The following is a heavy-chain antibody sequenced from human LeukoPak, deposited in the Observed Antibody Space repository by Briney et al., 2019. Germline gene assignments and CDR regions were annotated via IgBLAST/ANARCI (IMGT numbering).Heavy chain of an antibody. J-gene: IGHJ6*02. CDR3: ARDLGDGPNYGMDV. CDR2: IYTSGST. D-gene: IGHD5-24*01. Sequence: SQTLSLTCTVSGDSISSGSYYWGWIRQPAGTGLEWIGRIYTSGSTNYNPSLKSRVTISVDTSKNQFSLKLSSVTAADTAVYYCARDLGDGPNYGMDVWGQGTTVTVSS. V-gene: IGHV4-61*02. CDR1: GDSISSGSYY.